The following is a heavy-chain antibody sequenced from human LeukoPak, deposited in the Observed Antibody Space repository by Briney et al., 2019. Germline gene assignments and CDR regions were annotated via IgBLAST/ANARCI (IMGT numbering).Heavy chain of an antibody. CDR2: ISSSSSTI. J-gene: IGHJ4*02. Sequence: PGGSLRLSCAASGFTFSSYSMNWVRQAPGKGLEWVSYISSSSSTIYYADSVKGRFTISRDNAKNSLYLQMNSLRAEDTAVYYCARGPYYDSRNLDYWGQGTLVTVSS. CDR3: ARGPYYDSRNLDY. D-gene: IGHD3-22*01. CDR1: GFTFSSYS. V-gene: IGHV3-48*01.